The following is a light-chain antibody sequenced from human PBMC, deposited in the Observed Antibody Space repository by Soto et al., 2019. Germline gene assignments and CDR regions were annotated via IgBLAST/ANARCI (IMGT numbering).Light chain of an antibody. CDR1: QNVGGRF. CDR2: VAS. CDR3: QQYGTSPIA. Sequence: EIVLTQSPGTLSLSPGERATLSCRASQNVGGRFLAWYQQKPGQAPRLLINVASTRATGIPDRFSGSGSGTDFTLTISRLGPEDFAVYYCQQYGTSPIAFGQGTRLRL. V-gene: IGKV3-20*01. J-gene: IGKJ5*01.